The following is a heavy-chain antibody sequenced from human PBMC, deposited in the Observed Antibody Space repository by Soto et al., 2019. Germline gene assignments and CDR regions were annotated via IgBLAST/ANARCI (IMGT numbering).Heavy chain of an antibody. CDR2: IFHGGNT. Sequence: SETLSLTCAVSGFFISSGNYWGWIRKPPGKGLEWIGSIFHGGNTYYNPSLKSRVTISVDMSKNQFSLKLNSVTAADTAVYYCARARWYGAFDVWGQGTVVTVSS. V-gene: IGHV4-38-2*01. D-gene: IGHD2-15*01. CDR1: GFFISSGNY. J-gene: IGHJ3*01. CDR3: ARARWYGAFDV.